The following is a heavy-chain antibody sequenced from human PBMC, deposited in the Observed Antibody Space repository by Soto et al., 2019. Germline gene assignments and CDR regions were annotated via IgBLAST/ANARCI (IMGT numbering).Heavy chain of an antibody. J-gene: IGHJ4*02. V-gene: IGHV1-69*13. CDR2: IIPIFGTA. CDR1: GGTFSSYA. CDR3: ARGGENTAMVPLFDY. D-gene: IGHD5-18*01. Sequence: GASVKVSCKASGGTFSSYAISWVRQAPGQGLEWMGGIIPIFGTANYAQKFQGRVTITADESTSTANMELSSLRSEDTAVYYCARGGENTAMVPLFDYWGQGTLVSVSS.